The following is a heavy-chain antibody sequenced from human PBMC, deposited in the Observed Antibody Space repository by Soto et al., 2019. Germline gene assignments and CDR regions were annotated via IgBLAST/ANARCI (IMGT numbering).Heavy chain of an antibody. D-gene: IGHD3-3*01. CDR1: GGSISSYY. CDR3: ARDKNGYDFWSGYHYYYGMDV. V-gene: IGHV4-59*01. Sequence: QVQLQESGPGLVKPSETLSLTCTVSGGSISSYYWSWIRQPPGKGLEWIGYIYYSGSTNYNPSLKSRVTISVDTSKNQFSLKLSSVTAADTAVYYCARDKNGYDFWSGYHYYYGMDVW. J-gene: IGHJ6*01. CDR2: IYYSGST.